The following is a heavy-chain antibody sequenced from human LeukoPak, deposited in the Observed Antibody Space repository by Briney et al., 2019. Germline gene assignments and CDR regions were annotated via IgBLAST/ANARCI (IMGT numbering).Heavy chain of an antibody. CDR2: INHSGST. CDR3: ARGWGYSFLCPLDY. J-gene: IGHJ4*02. CDR1: GGSFSGYY. D-gene: IGHD5-18*01. V-gene: IGHV4-34*01. Sequence: SETLSLTCAVYGGSFSGYYWSWIRQPPGKGLEWIGEINHSGSTNYNPSLKSRVTISVDTSKNQFSLKLSSVTAADTAVYYCARGWGYSFLCPLDYWGQGTLVTVSS.